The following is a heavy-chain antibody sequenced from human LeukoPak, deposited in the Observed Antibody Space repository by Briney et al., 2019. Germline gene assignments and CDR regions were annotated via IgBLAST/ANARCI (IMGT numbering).Heavy chain of an antibody. J-gene: IGHJ4*02. D-gene: IGHD6-13*01. V-gene: IGHV4-59*01. CDR2: IYYIGST. Sequence: SETLSLTCTVSGGSIRTYYWSWIRQPPGKGLEWIGSIYYIGSTKYNPSLKSRVTLSADTSKNQFSLKLTSVTAADTAVYYCARVVAAATYYFDYWGQGTLVTVSS. CDR3: ARVVAAATYYFDY. CDR1: GGSIRTYY.